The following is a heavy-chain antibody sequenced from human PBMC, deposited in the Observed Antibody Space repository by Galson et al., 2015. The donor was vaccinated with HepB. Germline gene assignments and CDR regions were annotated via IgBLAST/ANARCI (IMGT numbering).Heavy chain of an antibody. Sequence: SLRLSCAASGFTFDDYTMHWVRQAPGKGLEWVSLISWDGGSTYYADSVKGRFTISRDNSKNSLYLQMNSLRTEDTASYYCAKGYCSSTSCYRDYYYGMDVWGQGTTVTVSS. V-gene: IGHV3-43*01. CDR3: AKGYCSSTSCYRDYYYGMDV. D-gene: IGHD2-2*01. CDR2: ISWDGGST. CDR1: GFTFDDYT. J-gene: IGHJ6*02.